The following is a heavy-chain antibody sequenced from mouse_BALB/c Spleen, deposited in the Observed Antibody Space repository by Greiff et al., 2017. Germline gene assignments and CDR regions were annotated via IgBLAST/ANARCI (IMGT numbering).Heavy chain of an antibody. J-gene: IGHJ4*01. D-gene: IGHD1-1*01. CDR1: GFSLTSYG. Sequence: VQLVESGPDLVAPSQSLSITCTVSGFSLTSYGVHWVRQPPGKGLEWLVVIWSDGSTTDNSALKSRLSISKDNSKSQAFLKMNSLQTDDTAMYYCARHAYYGSPYAMDYWGQGTSVTVSS. V-gene: IGHV2-6-2*01. CDR3: ARHAYYGSPYAMDY. CDR2: IWSDGST.